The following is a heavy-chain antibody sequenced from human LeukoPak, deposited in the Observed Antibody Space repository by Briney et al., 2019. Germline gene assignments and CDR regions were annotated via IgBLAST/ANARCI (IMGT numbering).Heavy chain of an antibody. CDR3: ARGVTMIVVVIHDWYFDL. D-gene: IGHD3-22*01. CDR2: INHSGGT. CDR1: GGSFRGYY. V-gene: IGHV4-34*01. Sequence: SETLSLTCAVYGGSFRGYYWSWIRQPPGKGLEWIGEINHSGGTYYNPSLKSRVTISVDTSKNQFSLKLTSVTAADTAVYYCARGVTMIVVVIHDWYFDLWGRGTLVTVSS. J-gene: IGHJ2*01.